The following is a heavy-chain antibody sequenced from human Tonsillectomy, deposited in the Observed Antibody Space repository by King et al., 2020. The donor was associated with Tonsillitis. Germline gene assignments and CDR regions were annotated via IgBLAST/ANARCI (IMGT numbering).Heavy chain of an antibody. Sequence: QLVESGGGLVQPGGSLRLSCAASGFTFSSYWMSWARQAPGRGLEWVANIKQDGSEKYYVDSVKGRFTISRDNAENSLYLQMNSLRAEDSAVYYCARNIYFDYWGQGTLVTVSS. V-gene: IGHV3-7*01. CDR2: IKQDGSEK. D-gene: IGHD2/OR15-2a*01. CDR3: ARNIYFDY. J-gene: IGHJ4*02. CDR1: GFTFSSYW.